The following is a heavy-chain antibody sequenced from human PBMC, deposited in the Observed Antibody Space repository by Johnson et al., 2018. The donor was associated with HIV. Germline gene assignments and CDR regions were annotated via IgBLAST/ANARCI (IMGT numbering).Heavy chain of an antibody. Sequence: QVQLVESGGGLVQPGGSLRLSCAASGFSFNDYYMSWIRQAPGKGLEWVSYISSSGSTIYYADSVKGRFTISRDNAKNSLYLQMNSLTAEDTAVYYCAREPDYDQGAFDVWGRGTMVTVSS. D-gene: IGHD3-22*01. CDR2: ISSSGSTI. J-gene: IGHJ3*01. CDR3: AREPDYDQGAFDV. CDR1: GFSFNDYY. V-gene: IGHV3-11*04.